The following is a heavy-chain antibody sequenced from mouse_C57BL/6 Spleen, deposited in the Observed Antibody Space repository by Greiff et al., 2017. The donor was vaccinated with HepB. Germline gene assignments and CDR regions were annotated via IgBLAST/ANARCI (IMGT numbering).Heavy chain of an antibody. CDR1: GYSFTSYY. D-gene: IGHD2-1*01. CDR3: AKIGGYYGNYAMDY. CDR2: IYPGSGNT. Sequence: QVQLKESGPELVKPGASVKISCKASGYSFTSYYIHWVKQRPGQGLEWIGWIYPGSGNTKYNEKFKGKATLTADTSSSTAYMQLSSLTSEDSAVYYCAKIGGYYGNYAMDYWGQGTSVTVSS. V-gene: IGHV1-66*01. J-gene: IGHJ4*01.